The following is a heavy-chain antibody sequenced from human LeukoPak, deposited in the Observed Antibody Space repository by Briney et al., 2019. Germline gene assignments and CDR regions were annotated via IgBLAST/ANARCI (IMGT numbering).Heavy chain of an antibody. V-gene: IGHV3-30*02. CDR1: GFTFTNYG. CDR2: IWYDGSKK. CDR3: AKDGGSSPLLGRMDV. D-gene: IGHD6-13*01. J-gene: IGHJ6*02. Sequence: GGSLRLSCAASGFTFTNYGMHWVRQAPGKGLEWLALIWYDGSKKYYADSVKGRFTISRDNSEDTLYLQMDSLRAEDTAVYYCAKDGGSSPLLGRMDVWGQGTTVTVSS.